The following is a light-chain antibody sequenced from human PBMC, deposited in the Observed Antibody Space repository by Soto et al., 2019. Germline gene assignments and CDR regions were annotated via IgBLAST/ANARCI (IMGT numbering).Light chain of an antibody. V-gene: IGKV3-11*01. Sequence: EIVLTQSPGTLSLSPGERATLSCRASQSVASRNLAWYQQKSGQAPRLLIYGASSRAIHTPDRFSGSGSGTDFTLTISSLEPEDFAFYYCQQRNSWPLTFGGGTKVDIK. J-gene: IGKJ4*01. CDR3: QQRNSWPLT. CDR2: GAS. CDR1: QSVASRN.